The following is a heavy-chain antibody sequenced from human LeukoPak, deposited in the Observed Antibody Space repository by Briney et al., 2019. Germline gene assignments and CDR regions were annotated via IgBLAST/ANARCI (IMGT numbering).Heavy chain of an antibody. CDR2: INPNSGGT. CDR1: GYTFTSYG. V-gene: IGHV1-2*02. Sequence: PSASVKVSCKASGYTFTSYGISWVRQAPGQGLEWMGWINPNSGGTNYAQKFQGRVTMTRDTSISTAYMELSRLRSDDTAVYYCARDLVEYATYYYGSGSSSSLDYWGQGTLVTVSS. CDR3: ARDLVEYATYYYGSGSSSSLDY. J-gene: IGHJ4*02. D-gene: IGHD3-10*01.